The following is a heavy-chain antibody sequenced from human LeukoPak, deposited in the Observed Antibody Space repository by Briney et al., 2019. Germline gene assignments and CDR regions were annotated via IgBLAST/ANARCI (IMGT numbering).Heavy chain of an antibody. CDR3: ANRGGIAAAGLDP. CDR2: INYSGST. J-gene: IGHJ5*02. V-gene: IGHV4-34*01. Sequence: SETLSLTCAVDGGSFSGYYWNWIRQPPGKGLEWIGEINYSGSTNYNPSLKSRVTISLDTSKNQFSLKLSSVTAADTAVYYCANRGGIAAAGLDPWGQGTLVTVSS. D-gene: IGHD6-13*01. CDR1: GGSFSGYY.